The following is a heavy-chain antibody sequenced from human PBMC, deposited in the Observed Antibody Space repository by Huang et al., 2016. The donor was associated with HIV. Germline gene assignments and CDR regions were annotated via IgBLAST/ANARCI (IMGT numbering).Heavy chain of an antibody. Sequence: QLQLQESGPGQVKPSETLSLTCTVSGDFISSTHYYWGWIRQSPGQGLEWVGSVYQRGSTNDNPSLKSRVTLSVDTSRNQFALRLNSVTAADTAVYYCASQHIGAAATWFWGRGTQVAVSS. CDR3: ASQHIGAAATWF. V-gene: IGHV4-39*01. CDR1: GDFISSTHYY. CDR2: VYQRGST. D-gene: IGHD6-13*01. J-gene: IGHJ4*02.